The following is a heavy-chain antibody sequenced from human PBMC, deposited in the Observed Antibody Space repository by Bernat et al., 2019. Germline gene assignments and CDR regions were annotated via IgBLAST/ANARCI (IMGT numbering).Heavy chain of an antibody. J-gene: IGHJ4*02. D-gene: IGHD3-3*01. V-gene: IGHV4-31*03. CDR3: ARGFSGVVIPTV. Sequence: QVQLQESGPGLVKPSQTLSLTCTVSGGSISSGGYYWSWIRQHPGKCLEWIGYIYYSGSTYYNPSLKSRVTISVDTSKNQFSLKLSSVTAADTAVYYCARGFSGVVIPTVWGQGTLVTVSS. CDR1: GGSISSGGYY. CDR2: IYYSGST.